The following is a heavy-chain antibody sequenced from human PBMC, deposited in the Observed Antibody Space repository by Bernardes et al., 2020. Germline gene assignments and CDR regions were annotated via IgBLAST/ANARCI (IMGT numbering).Heavy chain of an antibody. Sequence: GGSLRLSCAASGFTVSSYYLSWVRQAPGKGLEWVSAIYSDGRTYYADSVKGRFSISRDNSKNTLLLQMNSLRAEDTAVYYCLTGAGQQLGYWGQGTLVTVSS. D-gene: IGHD6-13*01. V-gene: IGHV3-53*01. CDR1: GFTVSSYY. CDR3: LTGAGQQLGY. J-gene: IGHJ4*02. CDR2: IYSDGRT.